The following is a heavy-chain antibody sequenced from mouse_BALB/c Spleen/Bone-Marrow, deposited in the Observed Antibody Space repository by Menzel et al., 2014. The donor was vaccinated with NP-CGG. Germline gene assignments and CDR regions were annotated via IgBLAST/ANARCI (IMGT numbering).Heavy chain of an antibody. CDR1: SYSFTSYY. CDR3: ARHGNLRNYYAMDY. CDR2: IFPGSGNT. D-gene: IGHD2-1*01. V-gene: IGHV1-66*01. Sequence: LGESGPELVKPGASVKISCKASSYSFTSYYIHWVKQRPGQGLEWIGWIFPGSGNTKYNEKFKGKATLTADTSSSTAYMQLSSLTSEDSAVYFCARHGNLRNYYAMDYWGQGTSVTVSS. J-gene: IGHJ4*01.